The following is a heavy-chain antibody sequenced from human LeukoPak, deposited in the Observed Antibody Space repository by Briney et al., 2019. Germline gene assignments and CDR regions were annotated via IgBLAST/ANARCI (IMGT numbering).Heavy chain of an antibody. V-gene: IGHV3-48*01. Sequence: PGGSLRLSCVASGFTFSTHGMNWARQAPGKGLEWLSYISGSANTIYYSDSVKGRFTISRDNAKNSLYLQMTSLRAEDTAVYYCARKRAVAGTYYLDFWGQGTLLTVSS. D-gene: IGHD6-13*01. CDR1: GFTFSTHG. CDR3: ARKRAVAGTYYLDF. J-gene: IGHJ4*02. CDR2: ISGSANTI.